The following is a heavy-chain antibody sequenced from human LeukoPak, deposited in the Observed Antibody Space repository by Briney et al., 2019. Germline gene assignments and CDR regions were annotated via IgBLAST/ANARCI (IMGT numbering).Heavy chain of an antibody. V-gene: IGHV1-2*02. CDR1: GYTFTGYY. CDR2: IKPNSGGT. CDR3: ARTRRDGYNYFDY. J-gene: IGHJ4*02. Sequence: ASVKVSCKASGYTFTGYYMHWVRQAPGQGLEWMGWIKPNSGGTRSAQKFQGRVTMTRDTSISTAYMELSSLRSEDTAVYYCARTRRDGYNYFDYWGQGTLVTVSS. D-gene: IGHD5-24*01.